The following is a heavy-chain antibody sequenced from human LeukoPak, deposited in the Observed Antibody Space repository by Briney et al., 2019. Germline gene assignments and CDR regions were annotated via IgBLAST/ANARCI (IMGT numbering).Heavy chain of an antibody. D-gene: IGHD6-13*01. J-gene: IGHJ4*02. CDR2: IIPIFGSA. V-gene: IGHV1-69*13. Sequence: SVKVSCKASGGTFSSYAISWVRQAPGQGLEWMGGIIPIFGSANYAQKFQGRVTITADESTSTAYMELSSLRSEDTAVYYCATFLEQLVSHYWGQGTLVTVSS. CDR1: GGTFSSYA. CDR3: ATFLEQLVSHY.